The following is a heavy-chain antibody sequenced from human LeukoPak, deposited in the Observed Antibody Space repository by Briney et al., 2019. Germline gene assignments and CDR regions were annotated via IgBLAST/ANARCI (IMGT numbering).Heavy chain of an antibody. CDR2: INAGNGNT. J-gene: IGHJ4*02. CDR1: GYTFTNYA. Sequence: ASVKVSCKASGYTFTNYAMHWVRQAPGQRLEWMGWINAGNGNTKYSQKLQGRVTMTTDTSTSTAYMELRSLRSDDTAVYYCARASGETTVVTLYYFDYWGQGTLVTVSS. V-gene: IGHV1-3*01. D-gene: IGHD4-23*01. CDR3: ARASGETTVVTLYYFDY.